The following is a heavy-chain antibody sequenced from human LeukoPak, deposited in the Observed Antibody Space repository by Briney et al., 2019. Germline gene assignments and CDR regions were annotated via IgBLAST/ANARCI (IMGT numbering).Heavy chain of an antibody. CDR2: FYYSGST. Sequence: SETLSLTCTVSGDSISSSYWNWIRQTPGKGLEWIGYFYYSGSTNYNPSLKSRVTISVDTSRNQFSLKLSSVTAADTAVYYCARHANAYSSRWSDYWGQGTLVTVSS. V-gene: IGHV4-59*08. CDR3: ARHANAYSSRWSDY. D-gene: IGHD6-13*01. CDR1: GDSISSSY. J-gene: IGHJ4*02.